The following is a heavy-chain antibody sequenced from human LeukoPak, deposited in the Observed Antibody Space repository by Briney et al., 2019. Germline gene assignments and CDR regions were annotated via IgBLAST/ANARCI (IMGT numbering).Heavy chain of an antibody. J-gene: IGHJ6*02. D-gene: IGHD5-12*01. CDR3: ARDLAWYSGYDYYYYGMDV. V-gene: IGHV3-33*01. Sequence: GGSLRLSCAASGFTFSSYGMHWVRQAPGKGLECVAVIWYDGSNKYYADSVKGRFTISRDNSKNTLYLQMNSLRAEDTAVYYCARDLAWYSGYDYYYYGMDVWGQGTTVTVSS. CDR1: GFTFSSYG. CDR2: IWYDGSNK.